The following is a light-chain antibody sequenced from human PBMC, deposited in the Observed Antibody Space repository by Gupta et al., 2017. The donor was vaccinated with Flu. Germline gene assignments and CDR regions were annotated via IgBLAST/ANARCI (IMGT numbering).Light chain of an antibody. CDR2: NTN. J-gene: IGLJ3*02. CDR3: ELFMGNGISV. CDR1: SGSGSSNSY. V-gene: IGLV8-61*01. Sequence: QTAVTQEPSFSVSPGGTVTLTCGLSSGSGSSNSYTSWYQQTPGQAPRTPIYNTNVRSSGVPNRFAGSILGNKSALTITVAHADDESYYYCELFMGNGISVFGGGPKLTVL.